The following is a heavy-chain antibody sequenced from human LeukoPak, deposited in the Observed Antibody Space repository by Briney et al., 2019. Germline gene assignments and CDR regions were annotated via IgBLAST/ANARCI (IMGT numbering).Heavy chain of an antibody. CDR1: GFTFSSYW. CDR2: IKQDGSEK. J-gene: IGHJ4*02. CDR3: ARPYFDILTGYCPDYFDH. Sequence: PGGSLRLSCAASGFTFSSYWMTWVRQAPGKGLEWVANIKQDGSEKYYVDSVKGRFTISRDNAKNSLNLQMNSLRAEDTAVYYCARPYFDILTGYCPDYFDHWGQGTLVTVSS. D-gene: IGHD3-9*01. V-gene: IGHV3-7*01.